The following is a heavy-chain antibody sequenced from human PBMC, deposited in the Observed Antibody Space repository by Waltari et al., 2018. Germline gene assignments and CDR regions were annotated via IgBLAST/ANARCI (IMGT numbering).Heavy chain of an antibody. CDR3: ARRGAFSAFDY. V-gene: IGHV3-48*04. D-gene: IGHD1-26*01. CDR1: GFTFSSYR. J-gene: IGHJ4*02. CDR2: ISSSSSTI. Sequence: EVQLVESGGGLVQPGGSLRLSCAASGFTFSSYRMNWVRQAPGKGLEWVSYISSSSSTIYDADSVKGRFTISRDNAKNSLYLQMNSLRAEDTAVYYCARRGAFSAFDYWGQGTLVTVSS.